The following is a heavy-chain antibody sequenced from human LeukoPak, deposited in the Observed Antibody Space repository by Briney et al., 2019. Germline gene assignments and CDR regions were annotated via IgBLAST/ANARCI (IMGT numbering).Heavy chain of an antibody. D-gene: IGHD3-10*01. CDR2: ISWNSGSI. J-gene: IGHJ3*02. V-gene: IGHV3-9*01. CDR1: GFTFDDYA. Sequence: GGSLRLSCAASGFTFDDYAMHWVRHAPGKGLEWVSGISWNSGSIGYADSVKGRFTISRDNAKNSLYLQMNSLRAEDTALYYCASSPNIRFGELYAFDIWGQGTMVTVSS. CDR3: ASSPNIRFGELYAFDI.